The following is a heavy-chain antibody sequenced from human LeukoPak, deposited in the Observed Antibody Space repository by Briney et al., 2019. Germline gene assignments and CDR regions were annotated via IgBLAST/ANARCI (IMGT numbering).Heavy chain of an antibody. CDR3: ARLSGSYSDY. CDR1: GFTFSSYE. Sequence: PGGSLRLSCAASGFTFSSYEMNWVRQAPGRGLEWVSYISSSGNTIYYAVSVKGRFTISRDNAKNSLYLQMNSLRAEDTAVYYCARLSGSYSDYWGQGTLVTVSS. CDR2: ISSSGNTI. D-gene: IGHD1-26*01. V-gene: IGHV3-48*03. J-gene: IGHJ4*02.